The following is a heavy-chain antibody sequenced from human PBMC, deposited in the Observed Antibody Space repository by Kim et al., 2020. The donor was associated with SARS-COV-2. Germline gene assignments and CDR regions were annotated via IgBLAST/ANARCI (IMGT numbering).Heavy chain of an antibody. J-gene: IGHJ4*02. CDR2: ISGGGNAN. D-gene: IGHD2-2*01. Sequence: GGSLRLSCAASGFTFSRYSMRWIRQAPGQGLEWVSGISGGGNANFYGDSVKGRLTISRDNSKNTVSFQMNYLRPEDTAVYFCARVLSHGGRCYADFWGQGTLVTVSA. V-gene: IGHV3-23*01. CDR1: GFTFSRYS. CDR3: ARVLSHGGRCYADF.